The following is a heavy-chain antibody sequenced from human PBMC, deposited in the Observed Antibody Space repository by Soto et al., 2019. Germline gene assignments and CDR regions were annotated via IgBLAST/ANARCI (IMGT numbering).Heavy chain of an antibody. D-gene: IGHD4-17*01. V-gene: IGHV4-38-2*01. Sequence: PSETLSLTCAVSGYSISSGYYWGCIRQTPGKGLEWIASIYHSGSTYYNPSLKSRVTISVDTSKNQFSLKLTSVTAADTAVYYCARGAATVTPGWFDPWGQGIMVTVSS. CDR1: GYSISSGYY. CDR2: IYHSGST. J-gene: IGHJ5*02. CDR3: ARGAATVTPGWFDP.